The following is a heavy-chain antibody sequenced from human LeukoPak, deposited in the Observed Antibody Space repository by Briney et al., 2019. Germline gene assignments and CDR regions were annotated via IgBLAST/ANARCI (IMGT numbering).Heavy chain of an antibody. V-gene: IGHV3-48*03. CDR1: ELDFLRYE. CDR3: TSWTLRH. Sequence: QPGGSLRLSCAASELDFLRYEMDLVRQAPEKGLAWVSYISGSGSTKYYADSVKGRFTISRDNANKSLYLQMSGLGVDYTAVYYCTSWTLRHWGQGTLVTVSS. CDR2: ISGSGSTK. J-gene: IGHJ4*02. D-gene: IGHD3-3*01.